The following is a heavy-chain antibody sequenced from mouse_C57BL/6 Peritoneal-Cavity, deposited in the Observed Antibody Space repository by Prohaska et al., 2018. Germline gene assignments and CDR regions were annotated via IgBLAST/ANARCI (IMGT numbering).Heavy chain of an antibody. CDR3: MRYDSKYWYFDV. CDR2: INSDGSAI. D-gene: IGHD2-13*01. J-gene: IGHJ1*03. CDR1: GFTFSGFW. Sequence: EAQLLETGGGLVQPGGSRGLSCEGSGFTFSGFWMSWVRQTPGKTLEWIGDINSDGSAINYAPSIKDRFTIFRDNDKSTLYLQMSNVRSEDTATYFCMRYDSKYWYFDVWGTGTTVTVSS. V-gene: IGHV11-2*01.